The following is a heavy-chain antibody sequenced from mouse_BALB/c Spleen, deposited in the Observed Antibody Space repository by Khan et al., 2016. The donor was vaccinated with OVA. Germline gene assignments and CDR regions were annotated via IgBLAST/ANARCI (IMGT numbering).Heavy chain of an antibody. J-gene: IGHJ4*01. CDR3: ARGFDCYSSPYAMDY. D-gene: IGHD1-1*01. CDR2: IWSDGIT. Sequence: VQLQESGPGLVAPSQSLSITCPVPGFSLTSYGVHCVRQPPGKGLEWLVVIWSDGITNYNSVLKSRLSISKDNSKRQVFLKMNSLQTEVTAMYNCARGFDCYSSPYAMDYWGQGTTVTVSS. CDR1: GFSLTSYG. V-gene: IGHV2-6*02.